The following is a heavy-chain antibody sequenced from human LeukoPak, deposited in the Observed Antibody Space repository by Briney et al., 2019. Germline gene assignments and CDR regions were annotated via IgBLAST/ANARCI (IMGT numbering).Heavy chain of an antibody. CDR2: INEAGSAT. V-gene: IGHV3-74*01. CDR3: VRDMFGGRDY. Sequence: GGSLRLSCAASGFAFSRYWMHWVRQVPGKGLAWVSRINEAGSATSDADSVKGRFTISRDNAKNALYLQMNSLRAEDTAVYYCVRDMFGGRDYWGQGTLVTVSS. D-gene: IGHD3-10*02. CDR1: GFAFSRYW. J-gene: IGHJ4*02.